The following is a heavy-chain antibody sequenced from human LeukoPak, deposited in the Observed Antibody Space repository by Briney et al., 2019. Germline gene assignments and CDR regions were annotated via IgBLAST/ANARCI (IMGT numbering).Heavy chain of an antibody. V-gene: IGHV4-59*01. CDR2: IYYTGST. CDR3: ARATSWSYYYMDV. Sequence: SETLSPTCTVSGGSISTYYWSWIRQSPGKGLEWIGYIYYTGSTSYNPSLKSRVAISVDTSKNQFSLKLSSVTAADTAVYYCARATSWSYYYMDVWAKGTTVTVSS. CDR1: GGSISTYY. J-gene: IGHJ6*03.